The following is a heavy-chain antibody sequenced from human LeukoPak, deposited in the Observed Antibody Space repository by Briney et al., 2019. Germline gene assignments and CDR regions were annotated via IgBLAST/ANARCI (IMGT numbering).Heavy chain of an antibody. CDR1: GGTFSSYA. J-gene: IGHJ4*02. V-gene: IGHV1-69*04. CDR2: TIPILGIA. Sequence: SVKVSCKASGGTFSSYAISWVRQAHGQGLEWMGRTIPILGIAKYAQKFQGRLTITADTSTSTAYMELTNLRSDDTAVYYCASQLLLPFDYWGRGTLVTVSS. D-gene: IGHD3-22*01. CDR3: ASQLLLPFDY.